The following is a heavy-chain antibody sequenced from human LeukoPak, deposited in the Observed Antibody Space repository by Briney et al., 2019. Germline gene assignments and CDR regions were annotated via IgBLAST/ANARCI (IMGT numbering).Heavy chain of an antibody. Sequence: GGSLRLSCTASGYTFSTYAMTWVRQAPGKGLEWVSAISGSGVNTYSADSVKGRFAASRDNSKNTLYLQMTSLRAEDTAVYYCARGRSGYGPFDAFDLWGQGTWVTVSS. CDR2: ISGSGVNT. D-gene: IGHD3-22*01. CDR3: ARGRSGYGPFDAFDL. J-gene: IGHJ3*01. CDR1: GYTFSTYA. V-gene: IGHV3-23*01.